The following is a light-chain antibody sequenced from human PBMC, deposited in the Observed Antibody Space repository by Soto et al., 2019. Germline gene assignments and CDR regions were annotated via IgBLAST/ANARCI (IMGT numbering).Light chain of an antibody. CDR1: SSDVGAYTY. J-gene: IGLJ1*01. Sequence: QSALTQPASVSGSPGQSIAISCTGTSSDVGAYTYVSWYQQHPGKAPKLIIYDVTNRPSGVSDRFSGSKSGNTASLTISGLQAEEESDYYCSSFTTSNTYVFGTGTKLTVL. CDR3: SSFTTSNTYV. CDR2: DVT. V-gene: IGLV2-14*01.